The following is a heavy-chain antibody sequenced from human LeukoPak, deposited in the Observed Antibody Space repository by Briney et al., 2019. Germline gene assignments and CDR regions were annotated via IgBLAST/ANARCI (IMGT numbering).Heavy chain of an antibody. D-gene: IGHD3-16*02. Sequence: SETLSLTCAVYGGSFSGYYWSWIRQPPGKGLEWIGEINHSGSTNYNPSLKSRVTISVDTSKNQFSLKLSSVTAADTAVYYCARVPGYYDYVGGSNRHTAEHYFDYGGRGTLVPV. CDR2: INHSGST. J-gene: IGHJ4*02. CDR3: ARVPGYYDYVGGSNRHTAEHYFDY. V-gene: IGHV4-34*01. CDR1: GGSFSGYY.